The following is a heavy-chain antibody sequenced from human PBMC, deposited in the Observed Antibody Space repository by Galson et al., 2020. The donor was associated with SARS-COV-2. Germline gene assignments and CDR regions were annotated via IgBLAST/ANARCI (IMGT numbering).Heavy chain of an antibody. CDR3: ATVAVAGVNDA. J-gene: IGHJ5*02. CDR2: ISGDSSYT. V-gene: IGHV3-11*03. CDR1: GFRFTDYY. Sequence: GESLKISCAASGFRFTDYYMTWFRQAPGKGLEWVSYISGDSSYTNYADSVKGRFTISRDNAKNSLYLQMDSLRAEDTAVYYCATVAVAGVNDAWGQGTLVTVSS. D-gene: IGHD6-19*01.